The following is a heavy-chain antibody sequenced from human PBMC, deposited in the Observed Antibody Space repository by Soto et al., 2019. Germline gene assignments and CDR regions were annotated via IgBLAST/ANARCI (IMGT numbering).Heavy chain of an antibody. CDR2: IKQDGSEK. V-gene: IGHV3-7*03. D-gene: IGHD3-22*01. CDR3: ARGYYYDSRGYYPDY. J-gene: IGHJ4*02. Sequence: EVQLVESGGGLVQPGGSLRLSCAASGFTFSSYWMSWVRQAPGEGLEWVANIKQDGSEKYYVDSVKGRFTISRDNAKNSLYLQMNSLRAEDTAVYYCARGYYYDSRGYYPDYWGQGTLVTVSS. CDR1: GFTFSSYW.